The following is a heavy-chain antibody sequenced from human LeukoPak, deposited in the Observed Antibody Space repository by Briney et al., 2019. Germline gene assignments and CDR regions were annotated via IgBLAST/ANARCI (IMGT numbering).Heavy chain of an antibody. V-gene: IGHV1-8*01. CDR2: MNPNSGNT. CDR3: ARAEDYYGSGSYPA. CDR1: GYTFTSYD. D-gene: IGHD3-10*01. Sequence: GASVKVSCKASGYTFTSYDINWVRQATGQGLEWMGWMNPNSGNTGYAQKFQGRVTMTRNTSISTAYMELSSLRSEDTAVYYCARAEDYYGSGSYPAWGQGTLVTVSS. J-gene: IGHJ4*02.